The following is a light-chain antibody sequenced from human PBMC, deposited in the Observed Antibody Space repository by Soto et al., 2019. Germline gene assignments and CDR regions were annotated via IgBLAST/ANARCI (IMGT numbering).Light chain of an antibody. CDR1: SSNIGAGYD. CDR3: QSFDTRLNSVV. Sequence: QSAVTQPPSVSGAPGQRVTISCTGSSSNIGAGYDVHWYQQFPGTAPKLLIYGNNNRPSGVPDRFSGSKSGTSASLAITGLQAEDEADYYCQSFDTRLNSVVFGGGTKLTVL. CDR2: GNN. J-gene: IGLJ2*01. V-gene: IGLV1-40*01.